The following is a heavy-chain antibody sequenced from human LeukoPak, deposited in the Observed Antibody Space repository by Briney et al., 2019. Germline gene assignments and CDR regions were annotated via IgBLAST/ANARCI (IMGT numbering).Heavy chain of an antibody. Sequence: GGSLRLSCAASGFTFSSYSMNWVRQAPGKGLEWVSHITASGTAMFYADSVKGRFTISRDNAKNSLYLQMNSLRDEDTAVYYCARDTAMALDYWGQGTLVTVSS. V-gene: IGHV3-48*02. CDR3: ARDTAMALDY. J-gene: IGHJ4*02. CDR1: GFTFSSYS. CDR2: ITASGTAM. D-gene: IGHD5-18*01.